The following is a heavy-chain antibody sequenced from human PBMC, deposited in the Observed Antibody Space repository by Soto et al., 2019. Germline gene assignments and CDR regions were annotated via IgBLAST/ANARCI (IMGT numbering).Heavy chain of an antibody. J-gene: IGHJ6*02. CDR1: GGTFSSYA. CDR2: IIPILGTA. Sequence: QVQLVQSGAEVKKPGSSVKVSCKASGGTFSSYAISWVRQAPGQGLEWMGGIIPILGTANYAQKFQGRVTITADESTSTAYMELSSLRSEDTAVYYCARDRSVAVAGTGDDGMDVWGQGTTVTVSS. CDR3: ARDRSVAVAGTGDDGMDV. V-gene: IGHV1-69*01. D-gene: IGHD6-19*01.